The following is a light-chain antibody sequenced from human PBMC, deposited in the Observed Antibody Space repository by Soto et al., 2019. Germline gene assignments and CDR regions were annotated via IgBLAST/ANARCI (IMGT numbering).Light chain of an antibody. CDR2: GAS. CDR1: QSVSSN. V-gene: IGKV3-15*01. Sequence: IEMTQSPATLSVSPGERATLSCRASQSVSSNLVWYQQKPGQAPRLLIYGASTRVTGIPASFSGSGSATAFTLTISSLQSEDFAVYYCQQYHNWWTFGQGTKVDIK. J-gene: IGKJ1*01. CDR3: QQYHNWWT.